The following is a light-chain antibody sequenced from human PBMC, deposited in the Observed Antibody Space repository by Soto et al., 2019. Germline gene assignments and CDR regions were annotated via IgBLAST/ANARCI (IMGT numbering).Light chain of an antibody. CDR2: EVS. CDR3: CSYAGSNSLYV. Sequence: QSALTQPPSASGSPGQSVTISCTGTSSDVGGYNYVSWYQQHPGKAPKLMIYEVSKRPSGVPDRFSGSKSGNTASLTVSGLQADDEADYYCCSYAGSNSLYVFGTGTKVTVL. CDR1: SSDVGGYNY. J-gene: IGLJ1*01. V-gene: IGLV2-8*01.